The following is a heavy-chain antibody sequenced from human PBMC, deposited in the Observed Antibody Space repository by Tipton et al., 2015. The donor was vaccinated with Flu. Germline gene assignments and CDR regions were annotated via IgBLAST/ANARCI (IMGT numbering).Heavy chain of an antibody. V-gene: IGHV4-38-2*02. CDR2: ISRGGAT. D-gene: IGHD4-11*01. Sequence: TLSLTCIVSGDSIRSDYFWGWIRQPPGKGLEWIGQISRGGATYYNSSLQSRATISVDSSRNRFSLKVRSVTAADTATYYCARRDYSNYVSEPKNWFDPWGQGTLVTVSS. J-gene: IGHJ5*02. CDR3: ARRDYSNYVSEPKNWFDP. CDR1: GDSIRSDYF.